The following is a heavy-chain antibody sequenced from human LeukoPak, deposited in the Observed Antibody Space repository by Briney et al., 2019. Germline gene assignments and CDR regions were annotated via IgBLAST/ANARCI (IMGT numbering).Heavy chain of an antibody. CDR1: GYTFTSYG. D-gene: IGHD3-22*01. CDR2: ISAYNGNT. V-gene: IGHV1-18*01. CDR3: ARDIHYYDSSGYYTP. J-gene: IGHJ5*02. Sequence: ASVKVSCKASGYTFTSYGISWVRQAPGQGLEWMGWISAYNGNTNYAQKLQGRVTMTTDTSTSTAYMELRSLRSDDTAVYYCARDIHYYDSSGYYTPWGQGTQVTVSS.